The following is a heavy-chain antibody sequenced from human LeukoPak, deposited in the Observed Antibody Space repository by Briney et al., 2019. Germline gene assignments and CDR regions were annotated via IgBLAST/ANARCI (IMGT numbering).Heavy chain of an antibody. CDR1: GFTFSSYE. J-gene: IGHJ4*02. CDR3: ARDYYDSSGPGGFDY. CDR2: ISSSGSTI. V-gene: IGHV3-48*03. D-gene: IGHD3-22*01. Sequence: GGSLRLSCAASGFTFSSYEMNWVRQAPGKGLEWVSYISSSGSTIYYADSVKGRFTISRDNAKNSLYLQMNSLRAEDTAVYYCARDYYDSSGPGGFDYWGQGTLVTVSS.